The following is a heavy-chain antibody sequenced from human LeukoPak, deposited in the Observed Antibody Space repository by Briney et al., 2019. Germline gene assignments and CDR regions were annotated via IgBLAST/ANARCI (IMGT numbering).Heavy chain of an antibody. Sequence: SETLSLTCTVSGGSISSYYWSWIRQPPGKGLEGIGYIYYSGSTNYNPSLKSRVTISVDTSKNQFSLKLSSVTAADTAVYYCASGIAAAGPGYWGQGTLVTVSS. CDR2: IYYSGST. V-gene: IGHV4-59*01. D-gene: IGHD6-13*01. CDR3: ASGIAAAGPGY. J-gene: IGHJ4*02. CDR1: GGSISSYY.